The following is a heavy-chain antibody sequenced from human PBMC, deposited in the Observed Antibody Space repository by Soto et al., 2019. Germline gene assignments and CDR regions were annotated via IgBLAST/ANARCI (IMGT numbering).Heavy chain of an antibody. CDR1: GFTFSSYA. D-gene: IGHD3-22*01. CDR3: AKSGTYDSSGYYYPFDY. J-gene: IGHJ4*02. V-gene: IGHV3-23*01. Sequence: EVQLLESGGGLVQPGGFLRLSCAASGFTFSSYAMSWVRQAPGKGLEWVSAISGSGGSTYYADSVKGRFTISRDNSKNTLYLQMNSLRAEDTAVYYCAKSGTYDSSGYYYPFDYWGQGTLVTVSS. CDR2: ISGSGGST.